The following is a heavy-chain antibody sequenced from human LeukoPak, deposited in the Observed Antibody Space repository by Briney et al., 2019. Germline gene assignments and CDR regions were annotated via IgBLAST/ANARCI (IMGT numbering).Heavy chain of an antibody. Sequence: SGTLSLTCTVSGGSISSSTYYWGWIRQPPGKGLEWIGSIFYSGRTYYKPSLKSRVTISVDTSKNQFSLKLTSVSAADTAVYYCARSERGSAGSEDFWGQGTLVTVSS. J-gene: IGHJ4*02. CDR2: IFYSGRT. D-gene: IGHD3-10*01. CDR1: GGSISSSTYY. CDR3: ARSERGSAGSEDF. V-gene: IGHV4-39*01.